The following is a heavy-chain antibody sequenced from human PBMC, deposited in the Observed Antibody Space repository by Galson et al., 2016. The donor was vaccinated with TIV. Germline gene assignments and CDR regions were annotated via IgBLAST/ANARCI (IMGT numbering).Heavy chain of an antibody. CDR3: SRLFYGEYFQY. Sequence: SCKASGGTFSTYTINWVRQAPGQGLGWIANIYYNGNTYYNPSLKTRVSISVDTSKNQFSVKLNSVTATDTAVYFCSRLFYGEYFQYWGQGALVTVSS. J-gene: IGHJ1*01. CDR2: IYYNGNT. CDR1: GGTFSTYTIN. V-gene: IGHV4-39*01. D-gene: IGHD2/OR15-2a*01.